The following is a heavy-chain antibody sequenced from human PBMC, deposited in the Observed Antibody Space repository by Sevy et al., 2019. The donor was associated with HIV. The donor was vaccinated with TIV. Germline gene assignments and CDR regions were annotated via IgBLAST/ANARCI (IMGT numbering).Heavy chain of an antibody. J-gene: IGHJ6*02. D-gene: IGHD6-13*01. V-gene: IGHV3-21*01. CDR2: ISSSSSHI. Sequence: GGSLRLSCAASGFTFSSYAMNWVRQAPGKGLEWVSSISSSSSHIYAADSLKGRFTISRDNAKNSLFLQMNSLRAEDTAIYYCARVAADDPDFNYYGMDVWGQGTTVTVSS. CDR3: ARVAADDPDFNYYGMDV. CDR1: GFTFSSYA.